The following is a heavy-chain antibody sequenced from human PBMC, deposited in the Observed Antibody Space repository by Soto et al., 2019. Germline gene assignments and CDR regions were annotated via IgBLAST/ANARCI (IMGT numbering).Heavy chain of an antibody. V-gene: IGHV3-7*04. D-gene: IGHD2-15*01. J-gene: IGHJ4*02. CDR2: IKQDGSEK. CDR3: ARGGYCSGDNCYSGVYGDYRVY. Sequence: EVQLVESGGGLVQPGGSLRLSCAASGFTFSSYWMSWVRQAPGKGLEWVANIKQDGSEKYYVDSVKGRFTISRDNAKDSLFLQMNSLGADDTAVYYCARGGYCSGDNCYSGVYGDYRVYWGQGTLVTVSS. CDR1: GFTFSSYW.